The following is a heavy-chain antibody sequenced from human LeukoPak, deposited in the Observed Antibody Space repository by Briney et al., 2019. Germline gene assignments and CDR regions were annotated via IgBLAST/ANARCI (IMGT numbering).Heavy chain of an antibody. Sequence: GGSLRLSCAVSGFTFSDYAMSWVRQAPGKGLEWVSVIYSGGSTYYADSVKGRFTISRDNSKNTLYLQMNSLRAEDTAVYYCARPRNDYYGSGSYGALDYWGQGTLVTVPS. CDR3: ARPRNDYYGSGSYGALDY. D-gene: IGHD3-10*01. CDR1: GFTFSDYA. J-gene: IGHJ4*02. V-gene: IGHV3-53*01. CDR2: IYSGGST.